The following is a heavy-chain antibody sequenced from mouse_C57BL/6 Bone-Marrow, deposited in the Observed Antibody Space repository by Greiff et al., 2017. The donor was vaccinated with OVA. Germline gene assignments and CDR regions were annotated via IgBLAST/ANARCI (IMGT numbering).Heavy chain of an antibody. J-gene: IGHJ3*01. Sequence: QVQLKQPGAELVKPGASVKLSCKASGYTFTSYWMHWVKQRPGRGLEWIGRIDPNSGGTKYNEKFKSKATLTVDKPSSTAYMQLSSLTSEDSAVYYCARSGTVVEGAWFAYWGQGTLVTVSA. CDR2: IDPNSGGT. D-gene: IGHD1-1*01. CDR3: ARSGTVVEGAWFAY. V-gene: IGHV1-72*01. CDR1: GYTFTSYW.